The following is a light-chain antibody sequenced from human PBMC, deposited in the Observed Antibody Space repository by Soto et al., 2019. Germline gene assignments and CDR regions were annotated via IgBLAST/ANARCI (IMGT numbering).Light chain of an antibody. V-gene: IGKV3-20*01. CDR3: QQNGSSPIT. Sequence: EIVLTQSPGTLSLSPGERATLSCRASQSITNNYLAWYQQKPGQAPRLLIYGASSRVTGIPDRFSGSESGTHFTLAISRLEPEDFAVYYCQQNGSSPITFGQGTRLEMK. J-gene: IGKJ5*01. CDR2: GAS. CDR1: QSITNNY.